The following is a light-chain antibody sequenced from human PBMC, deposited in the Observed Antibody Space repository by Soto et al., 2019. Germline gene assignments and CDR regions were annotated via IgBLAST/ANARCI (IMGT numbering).Light chain of an antibody. Sequence: DIQMTQSPSSLSASVGDRVSITCRASQSISTHLSWYQQKPGKAPKLLISSVRNLQSWVPSRFSGGASGTDFNLTINSLQPEDIATYHCQQTYMSPPSFGQGTRVEI. V-gene: IGKV1-39*01. CDR2: SVR. CDR1: QSISTH. CDR3: QQTYMSPPS. J-gene: IGKJ1*01.